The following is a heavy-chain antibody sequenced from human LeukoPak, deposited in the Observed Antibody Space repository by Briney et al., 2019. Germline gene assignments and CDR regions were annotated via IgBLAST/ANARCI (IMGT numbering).Heavy chain of an antibody. CDR3: AGRHDIVVVPAAITSSYFDY. D-gene: IGHD2-2*02. Sequence: SETLSLTCAVYGGSFSGYYWSWIRQPPGKGLEWIGEINHSGSTNYNPSLKSRVTISVDTSKNQFSLKLSSVTAADTAVYYCAGRHDIVVVPAAITSSYFDYWGQGTLVTVSS. CDR2: INHSGST. V-gene: IGHV4-34*01. J-gene: IGHJ4*02. CDR1: GGSFSGYY.